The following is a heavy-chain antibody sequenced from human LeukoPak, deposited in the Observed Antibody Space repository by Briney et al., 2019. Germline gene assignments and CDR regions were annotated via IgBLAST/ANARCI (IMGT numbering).Heavy chain of an antibody. Sequence: GGSLRLSCAASGFTFSSYAMSWVRQAPGRGLEWVSSISGSGGSTYYADSVKGRFTISRDNSRNTLYLQMSSLRAEDTAVYYCANSGYDLDYWGQGTLVTVSS. J-gene: IGHJ4*02. D-gene: IGHD5-12*01. CDR2: ISGSGGST. CDR3: ANSGYDLDY. V-gene: IGHV3-23*01. CDR1: GFTFSSYA.